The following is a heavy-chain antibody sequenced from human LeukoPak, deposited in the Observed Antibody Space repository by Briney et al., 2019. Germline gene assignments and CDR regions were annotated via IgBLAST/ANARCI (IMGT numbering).Heavy chain of an antibody. CDR3: TKGHTDSGTGFDC. D-gene: IGHD4-17*01. CDR2: ISGSGGTT. CDR1: GLTFSNYG. V-gene: IGHV3-23*01. Sequence: GGSLTLSCAACGLTFSNYGMSWVRQAPGKGLEWVSGISGSGGTTYYADSVKGRFTISRDNSKNTVYLQMNTLRVEDAAVYYCTKGHTDSGTGFDCWGQGTLVTVSS. J-gene: IGHJ4*02.